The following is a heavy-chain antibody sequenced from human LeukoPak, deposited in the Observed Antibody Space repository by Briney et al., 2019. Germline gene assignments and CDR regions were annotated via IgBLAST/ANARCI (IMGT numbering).Heavy chain of an antibody. CDR3: ARTIVDTAMVNAFDI. J-gene: IGHJ3*02. CDR1: GFTFSTYW. Sequence: PGGSLRLSCAASGFTFSTYWMSWVRQAPGKGLEWVANIKQDGSEKYYVDSVKGRFTISRDNAKNSLYLQMNSLRAEDTAVYYCARTIVDTAMVNAFDIWGQGTMVTVSS. V-gene: IGHV3-7*01. CDR2: IKQDGSEK. D-gene: IGHD5-18*01.